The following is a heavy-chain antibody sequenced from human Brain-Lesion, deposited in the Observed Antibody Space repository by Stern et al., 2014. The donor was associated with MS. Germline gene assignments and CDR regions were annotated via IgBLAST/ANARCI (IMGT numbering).Heavy chain of an antibody. J-gene: IGHJ4*02. Sequence: QVQLVQSGPGLVKPSETLSLTCTVSGGSISSSTYYWAWIRQPPGKGLEWIGNIYYSGLTYYNPSLNSRVTISVDMSKNQFSLKLSSVTAADTAIYYCARHDSVPRPSQLYSARDRGPGYFDYWGQGTLVTVSS. V-gene: IGHV4-39*01. CDR2: IYYSGLT. CDR3: ARHDSVPRPSQLYSARDRGPGYFDY. CDR1: GGSISSSTYY. D-gene: IGHD1-26*01.